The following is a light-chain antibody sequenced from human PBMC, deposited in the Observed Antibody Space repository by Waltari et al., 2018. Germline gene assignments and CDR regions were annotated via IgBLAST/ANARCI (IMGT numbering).Light chain of an antibody. CDR3: QQYNNIPQT. CDR2: DSS. J-gene: IGKJ3*01. CDR1: QDIINY. V-gene: IGKV1-33*01. Sequence: DIQMTQSPSSLSASVGDRVTITCQASQDIINYLNWYQQKPGKAPKLLIYDSSNLETGVPSRFSGSGSGTDFTFTISSLQPEDIATYYCQQYNNIPQTFGPGTRVEIK.